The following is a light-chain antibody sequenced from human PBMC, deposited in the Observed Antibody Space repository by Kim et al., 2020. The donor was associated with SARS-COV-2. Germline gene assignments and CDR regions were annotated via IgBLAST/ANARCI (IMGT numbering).Light chain of an antibody. CDR2: DAS. CDR3: QQRSNWPGT. V-gene: IGKV3-11*01. CDR1: QSVSNY. J-gene: IGKJ1*01. Sequence: FPPGETATLSRRASQSVSNYLAWYHQKPGQAPRLLIYDASTRATGIPARFSGSGSGTDFTLTINSLEPEDFAVYYCQQRSNWPGTFGQGTKVDIK.